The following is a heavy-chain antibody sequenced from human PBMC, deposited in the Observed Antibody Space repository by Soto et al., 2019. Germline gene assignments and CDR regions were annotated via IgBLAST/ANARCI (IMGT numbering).Heavy chain of an antibody. CDR1: GFTFSSYG. CDR3: AKVATMVRGVSPFFDY. V-gene: IGHV3-30*18. D-gene: IGHD3-10*01. Sequence: GGSLRLSCAASGFTFSSYGMHWVRQAPGKGLEWVAVISYDGSNKYYADSVKGRFTISRDNSKNTLYLQMNSLRAEDTAVYYCAKVATMVRGVSPFFDYWGQGTLVTVSS. J-gene: IGHJ4*02. CDR2: ISYDGSNK.